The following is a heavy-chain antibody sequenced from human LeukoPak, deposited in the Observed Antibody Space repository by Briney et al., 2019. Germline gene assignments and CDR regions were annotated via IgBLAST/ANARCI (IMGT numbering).Heavy chain of an antibody. J-gene: IGHJ6*02. CDR2: INPNSGGT. V-gene: IGHV1-2*02. CDR3: ARDVGDYYGSGTYYGMDV. CDR1: GYTFTGYY. D-gene: IGHD3-10*01. Sequence: ASVKVSCKASGYTFTGYYMHWVRQAPGQGLEWMGWINPNSGGTNYAQKFQGGVTMTRDTSISTAYMELSRLRSDDTAVYYCARDVGDYYGSGTYYGMDVWGQGTTVTVSS.